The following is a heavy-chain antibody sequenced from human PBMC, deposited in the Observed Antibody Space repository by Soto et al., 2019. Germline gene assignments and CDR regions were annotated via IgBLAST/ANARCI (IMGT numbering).Heavy chain of an antibody. D-gene: IGHD6-13*01. CDR1: GFTFSSYA. CDR3: AGDTGLAAAGVLIYYYYGMDV. J-gene: IGHJ6*02. CDR2: ISYDGSNK. Sequence: PGGSLRLSCAASGFTFSSYAMHWVRQAPGKGLEWVAVISYDGSNKYYADSVKGRFTISRDNSKNTLYLQMNSLRAEDTAVYYCAGDTGLAAAGVLIYYYYGMDVWGQGTTVTVSS. V-gene: IGHV3-30-3*01.